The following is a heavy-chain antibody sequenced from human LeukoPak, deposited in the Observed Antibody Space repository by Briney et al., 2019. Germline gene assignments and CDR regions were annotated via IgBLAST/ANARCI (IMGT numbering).Heavy chain of an antibody. CDR2: INPNSGGT. CDR1: GYTFTGYY. V-gene: IGHV1-2*02. CDR3: TREDYGDYVGLDY. D-gene: IGHD4-17*01. Sequence: ASVKVSCKASGYTFTGYYIHWVRQAPGQGLEWVGWINPNSGGTNYAQRFQGRVTMTRDTSITTAYMELTRLTSDDTAVYFCTREDYGDYVGLDYCGQGTLVTVSS. J-gene: IGHJ4*02.